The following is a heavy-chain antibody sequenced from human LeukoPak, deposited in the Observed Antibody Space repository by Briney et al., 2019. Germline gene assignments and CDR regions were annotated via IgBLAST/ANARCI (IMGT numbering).Heavy chain of an antibody. D-gene: IGHD1-1*01. CDR1: GYTFSTYW. CDR3: ARQGTGKVDY. Sequence: GESLKISCKGSGYTFSTYWIGWVRQMPGKGLEWMGIIYPGDSDTRYRASFQGHVTISADKSNSTAYLQWSSLEASDTAIYYCARQGTGKVDYWGQGTLATVSS. V-gene: IGHV5-51*01. J-gene: IGHJ4*02. CDR2: IYPGDSDT.